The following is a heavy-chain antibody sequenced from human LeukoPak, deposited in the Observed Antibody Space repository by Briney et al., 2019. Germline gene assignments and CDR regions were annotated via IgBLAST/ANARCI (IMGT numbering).Heavy chain of an antibody. CDR3: ARAPSKCGGDCYPYAFDI. D-gene: IGHD2-21*02. Sequence: GASVKVSCKASGYTFTSYYMHWVRQAPGQGPEWMGIINPSGGSTSYAQKFQGRVTMTRDTSTSTVYMELSSLRSEDTAVYYCARAPSKCGGDCYPYAFDIWGQGTMVTVSS. CDR2: INPSGGST. CDR1: GYTFTSYY. J-gene: IGHJ3*02. V-gene: IGHV1-46*01.